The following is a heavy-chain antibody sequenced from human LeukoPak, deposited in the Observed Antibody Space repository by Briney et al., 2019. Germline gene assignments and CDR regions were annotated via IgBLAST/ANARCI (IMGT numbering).Heavy chain of an antibody. CDR2: TYYRSKWFN. CDR3: TRGVRYFDL. V-gene: IGHV6-1*01. Sequence: SQTLSLTCAISGQTVSGDNAAWNWIRQSPSRGLEWLGRTYYRSKWFNDYAVSVKSRITINPDTSKSQFSLQLNSVTPEDTAVYYCTRGVRYFDLWGRGTLVTVSS. CDR1: GQTVSGDNAA. J-gene: IGHJ2*01.